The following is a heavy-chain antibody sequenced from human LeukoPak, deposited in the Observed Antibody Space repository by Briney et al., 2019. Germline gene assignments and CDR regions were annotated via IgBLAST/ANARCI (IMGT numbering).Heavy chain of an antibody. Sequence: SETLSFTCAVYGGSFSGYYWSWIRQPPGKGLEWIGEINHSGSTNYNPSLKSRVTISVDTSKNQFSLKLSSVTAADTAVYYCARGGFLRSLDYWGQGTLVTVSS. V-gene: IGHV4-34*01. D-gene: IGHD5/OR15-5a*01. CDR3: ARGGFLRSLDY. J-gene: IGHJ4*02. CDR2: INHSGST. CDR1: GGSFSGYY.